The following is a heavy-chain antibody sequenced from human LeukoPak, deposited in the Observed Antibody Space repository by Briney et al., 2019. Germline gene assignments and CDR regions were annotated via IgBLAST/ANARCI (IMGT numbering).Heavy chain of an antibody. CDR2: ISGSGGST. J-gene: IGHJ6*02. Sequence: SGGSLRLSCAASGFSFSEYWMSWVRQAPGKGLEWVSAISGSGGSTYYADSVKGRFTISRDNSKNTLYLQMNSLRAEDTAVYYCAKNRKLRYDFWSGYYNYYYYGMDVWGQGTTVTVSS. CDR1: GFSFSEYW. V-gene: IGHV3-23*01. CDR3: AKNRKLRYDFWSGYYNYYYYGMDV. D-gene: IGHD3-3*01.